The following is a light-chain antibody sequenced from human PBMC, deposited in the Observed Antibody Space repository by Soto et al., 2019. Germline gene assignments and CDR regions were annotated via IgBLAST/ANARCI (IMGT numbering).Light chain of an antibody. Sequence: LVTHSPGTLSVSPGERATLSCRASQSVSSSYVAWYQQKPGQAPRLLIYATSSRAAGIPERFGGSGSGTDFTLTISRLEPEDFAVYYCQQYGTPPLTFGQGTKVDIK. CDR1: QSVSSSY. CDR2: ATS. V-gene: IGKV3-20*01. CDR3: QQYGTPPLT. J-gene: IGKJ1*01.